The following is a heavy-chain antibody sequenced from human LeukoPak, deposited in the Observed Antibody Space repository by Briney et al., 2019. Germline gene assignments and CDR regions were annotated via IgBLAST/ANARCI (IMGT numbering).Heavy chain of an antibody. Sequence: SETLSLTCAVHGGSLSGFYWTWMRQPPGKGPEWIGEINHSRGTGYNPSLRSRVTISQDTSKNQFSLKLTSVTAADTAVYYCARGLGEGYPDSWGQGTLVIVSS. CDR1: GGSLSGFY. CDR2: INHSRGT. D-gene: IGHD1-1*01. V-gene: IGHV4-34*01. J-gene: IGHJ4*02. CDR3: ARGLGEGYPDS.